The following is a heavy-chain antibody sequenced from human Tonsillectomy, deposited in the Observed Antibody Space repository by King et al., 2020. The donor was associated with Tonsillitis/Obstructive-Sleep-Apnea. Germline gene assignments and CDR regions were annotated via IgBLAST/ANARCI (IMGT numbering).Heavy chain of an antibody. J-gene: IGHJ5*02. CDR2: IYYSGST. V-gene: IGHV4-59*01. Sequence: QLQESGPGLVKPSETLSLTCTVSGGSISSYYWSWIRQPPGKGLEWIGYIYYSGSTNYNPSLKSRVTISVDTSKNQFSLKVSSVTAADTAVYYCAGSYCSGGSCYPDWFDPWGQGTLVTVSS. CDR1: GGSISSYY. D-gene: IGHD2-15*01. CDR3: AGSYCSGGSCYPDWFDP.